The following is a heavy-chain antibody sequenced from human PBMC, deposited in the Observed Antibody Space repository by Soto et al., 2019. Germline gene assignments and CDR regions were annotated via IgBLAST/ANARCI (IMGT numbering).Heavy chain of an antibody. CDR3: ARDTSSSWYVDY. CDR1: GFTFSSYG. D-gene: IGHD6-13*01. Sequence: QVQLVESGGGVVQPGRSLRLSCAASGFTFSSYGMHWVRQAPGKGLEWVAVIWYDGSNKYYADSVMGRFTISRENSKNTLYVQMNSLRAEDTAVYYCARDTSSSWYVDYWGQGTLVTVSA. J-gene: IGHJ4*02. CDR2: IWYDGSNK. V-gene: IGHV3-33*01.